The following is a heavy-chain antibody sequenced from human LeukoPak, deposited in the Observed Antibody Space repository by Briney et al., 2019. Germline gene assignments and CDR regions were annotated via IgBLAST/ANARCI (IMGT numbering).Heavy chain of an antibody. CDR3: ARGGSRSSGAFDI. Sequence: EASVKVSCKASGYTFTGYYMHWVRQAPGQGLEWMGWINPNSGGTNYAQKFQGRVTMTRDTSISTAYMELSRLRFDDTAVYYCARGGSRSSGAFDIWGQGTMVTVSS. J-gene: IGHJ3*02. CDR1: GYTFTGYY. D-gene: IGHD6-13*01. V-gene: IGHV1-2*02. CDR2: INPNSGGT.